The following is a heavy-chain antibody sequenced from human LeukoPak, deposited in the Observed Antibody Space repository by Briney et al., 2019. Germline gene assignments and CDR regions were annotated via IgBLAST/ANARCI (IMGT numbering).Heavy chain of an antibody. J-gene: IGHJ5*02. CDR2: ISSSGSIR. CDR1: GLTFSTYS. V-gene: IGHV3-48*02. D-gene: IGHD3-10*01. Sequence: GGSLRLSCEVSGLTFSTYSMNWVRQAPGKGLEWISYISSSGSIRYYADSVKGRFTISRDNAKNSLYLQMNSLRDEDTAVYYCARGVIWFGESPKNWLGPDPWGQGTLVTVSS. CDR3: ARGVIWFGESPKNWLGPDP.